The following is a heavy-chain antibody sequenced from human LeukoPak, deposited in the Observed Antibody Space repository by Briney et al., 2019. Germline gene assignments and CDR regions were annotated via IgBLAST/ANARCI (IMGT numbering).Heavy chain of an antibody. V-gene: IGHV3-23*01. CDR1: GFTVSPHW. Sequence: PGGSLRLSCVASGFTVSPHWMSWVRQAPGKGLEWVSAISGSGGSTYYADSVKGRFTISRDNSKNTLYLQMNSLRAEGTAVYYCAKEPTYDSSGHFDYWGQGTLVTVSS. CDR2: ISGSGGST. CDR3: AKEPTYDSSGHFDY. J-gene: IGHJ4*02. D-gene: IGHD3-22*01.